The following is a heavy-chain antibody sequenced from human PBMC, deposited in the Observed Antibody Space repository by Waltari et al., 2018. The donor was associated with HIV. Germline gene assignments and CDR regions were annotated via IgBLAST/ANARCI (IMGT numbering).Heavy chain of an antibody. CDR1: GFTFSNYW. CDR3: AREPF. Sequence: EVHLVESGGGLVQPGGSLRLSCTGSGFTFSNYWMSWFRQAPGNGPEWVASINYDGVDKYYVDSVKGRFTISRENGKNSLYLQMSSLRVEDTAVYYCAREPFWGQGILVTVSS. V-gene: IGHV3-7*04. J-gene: IGHJ4*02. CDR2: INYDGVDK.